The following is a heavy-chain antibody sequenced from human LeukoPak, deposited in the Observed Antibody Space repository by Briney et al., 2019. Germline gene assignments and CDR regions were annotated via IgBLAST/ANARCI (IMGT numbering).Heavy chain of an antibody. CDR2: INANSGGT. CDR3: ARVSCSGGSCYPDAFDI. J-gene: IGHJ3*02. CDR1: GYTFTGYY. V-gene: IGHV1-2*02. D-gene: IGHD2-15*01. Sequence: ASVKVSCKASGYTFTGYYLHWVRQAPGQGLEWMGWINANSGGTKYAQKFQGRVTMTRDTSISTAYMELSGLRSDDAAVYYCARVSCSGGSCYPDAFDIWGQGTMVTVSS.